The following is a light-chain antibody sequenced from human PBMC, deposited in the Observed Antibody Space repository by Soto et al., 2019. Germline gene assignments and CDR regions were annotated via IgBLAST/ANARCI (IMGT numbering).Light chain of an antibody. J-gene: IGLJ1*01. CDR1: SSNIGAGYD. CDR3: QSYDSSLSGSDV. CDR2: GNN. V-gene: IGLV1-40*01. Sequence: QAVVTQPPSVSGAPGQRVTISCTGSSSNIGAGYDVHWYQRLPGTAPKVLIYGNNNRPSGVPDRFSGSKSGTSAFLAITGLQAADEADYYCQSYDSSLSGSDVFGTGTKLTVL.